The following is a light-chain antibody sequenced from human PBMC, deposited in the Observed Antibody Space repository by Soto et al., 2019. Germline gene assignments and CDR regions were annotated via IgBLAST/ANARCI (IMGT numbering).Light chain of an antibody. Sequence: QSVLTQPPSASGTPGQTITISCSGGSSDVGAYNYVSWYQQHPGKAPKFMIYDVSKRPSGVPDRFSGSKSGNTASLTISGLQAEDEADYYCCSYAGTYSYVFGTGTKVTVL. CDR2: DVS. CDR1: SSDVGAYNY. J-gene: IGLJ1*01. CDR3: CSYAGTYSYV. V-gene: IGLV2-11*01.